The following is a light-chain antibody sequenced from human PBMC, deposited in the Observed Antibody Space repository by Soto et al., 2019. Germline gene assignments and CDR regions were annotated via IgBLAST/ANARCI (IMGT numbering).Light chain of an antibody. Sequence: QSVLTQPASVSGSPGQTITISCTGTSSDIGGYNAVSWYQHHPGKAPKLIIYEVTHRPSGVSDRFSASKSGNTASLTISGLQAEDEADYYCNSFRVSHLYVFGTGTKVTVV. CDR2: EVT. J-gene: IGLJ1*01. V-gene: IGLV2-14*01. CDR3: NSFRVSHLYV. CDR1: SSDIGGYNA.